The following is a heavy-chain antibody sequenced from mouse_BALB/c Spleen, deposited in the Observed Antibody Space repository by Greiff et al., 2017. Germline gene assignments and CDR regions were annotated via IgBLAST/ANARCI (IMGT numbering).Heavy chain of an antibody. CDR2: IYPGGGYT. J-gene: IGHJ2*01. Sequence: QFQLQQSGAELVRPGTSVKISCTASGYTFTNYWLGWVKQRPGHGLEWIGDIYPGGGYTNYNEKFKGKATLTADTSSSTAYMQLSSLTSDDSAVYFCARYYGPYYFDYWGQGTTLTVSS. V-gene: IGHV1-63*02. CDR3: ARYYGPYYFDY. CDR1: GYTFTNYW. D-gene: IGHD1-1*02.